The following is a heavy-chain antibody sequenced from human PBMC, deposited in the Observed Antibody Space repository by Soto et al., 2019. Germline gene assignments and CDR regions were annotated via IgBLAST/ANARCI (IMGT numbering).Heavy chain of an antibody. CDR3: ARDSSRRSHFAY. CDR2: IWYDGSNK. J-gene: IGHJ4*02. CDR1: GFTFSSYG. D-gene: IGHD6-13*01. Sequence: GGSLRLSCAASGFTFSSYGMHWVRQAPGKGLEWVAVIWYDGSNKYYADSVKGRFTISRDNSKNTLYLQMNSLRAEDTAVYYCARDSSRRSHFAYWGQGTLVTVSS. V-gene: IGHV3-33*01.